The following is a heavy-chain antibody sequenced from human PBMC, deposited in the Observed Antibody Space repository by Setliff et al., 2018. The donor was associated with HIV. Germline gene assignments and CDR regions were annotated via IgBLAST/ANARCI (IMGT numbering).Heavy chain of an antibody. J-gene: IGHJ5*02. D-gene: IGHD3-3*01. CDR2: IYYRGSA. CDR1: GGSISSSSYY. V-gene: IGHV4-39*07. CDR3: ARDDGIFGVVIIPWFDP. Sequence: LSLTCTVSGGSISSSSYYWGWIRQPPGKGLEWIGSIYYRGSAFYNPSLKSRVTISLDTSKNQFSLKLSSVTAADTAMYYCARDDGIFGVVIIPWFDPWGQGTLVTVS.